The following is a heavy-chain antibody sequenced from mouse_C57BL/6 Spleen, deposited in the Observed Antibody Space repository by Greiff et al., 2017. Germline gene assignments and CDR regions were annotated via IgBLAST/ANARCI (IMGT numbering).Heavy chain of an antibody. CDR2: INPNNGGT. J-gene: IGHJ3*01. CDR3: ARYPPYDYDGYWFAY. D-gene: IGHD2-4*01. CDR1: GYTFTDYY. Sequence: VQLQQSGPELVKPGASVKISCKASGYTFTDYYMNWVKQSHGKSLEWIGDINPNNGGTSYNQKFKGKATLTVDKSSNTAYMELRSLTSEDSAVYDSARYPPYDYDGYWFAYWGQGTLVTVSA. V-gene: IGHV1-26*01.